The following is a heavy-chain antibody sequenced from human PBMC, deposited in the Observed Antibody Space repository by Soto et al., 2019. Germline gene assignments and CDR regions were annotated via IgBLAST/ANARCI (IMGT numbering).Heavy chain of an antibody. V-gene: IGHV4-61*01. D-gene: IGHD5-18*01. J-gene: IGHJ4*02. CDR2: IYYSGGT. CDR3: ARGGGVTATFDY. CDR1: GGSVSSGSYY. Sequence: PSETLSLTCTVSGGSVSSGSYYGSWIRQPPGKGLEWIGYIYYSGGTNYNPSLKSRVTISVDTSKNQFSLKLSSVTAADTAVYYCARGGGVTATFDYWGQGTLVTVSS.